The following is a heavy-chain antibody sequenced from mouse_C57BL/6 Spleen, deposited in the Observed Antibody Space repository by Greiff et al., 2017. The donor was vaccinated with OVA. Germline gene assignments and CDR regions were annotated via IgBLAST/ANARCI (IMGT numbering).Heavy chain of an antibody. CDR1: GYTFTDYN. Sequence: EVQLQQSGPELVKPGASVKMSCKASGYTFTDYNMHWVKQSHGKSLEWIGYINPNNGGTSYNQKFKGKATLTVNKSSSTAYMELRSLTSEDSAVYYCARSGIYYGKGGYYFDYWGQGTTLTVSS. CDR2: INPNNGGT. V-gene: IGHV1-22*01. J-gene: IGHJ2*01. CDR3: ARSGIYYGKGGYYFDY. D-gene: IGHD2-1*01.